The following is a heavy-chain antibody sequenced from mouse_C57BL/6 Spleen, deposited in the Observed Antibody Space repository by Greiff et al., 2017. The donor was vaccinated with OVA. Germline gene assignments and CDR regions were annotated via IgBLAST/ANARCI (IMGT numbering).Heavy chain of an antibody. V-gene: IGHV14-4*01. Sequence: VHVQQSGAELVRPGASVKLSCTASGFNIKDDYMDWVKQRPEQGLEWIGWIDPENGDTEYASKFKGKATITADTSSNTAYLQLSSLTSEDTAVYYCTAGDPWFADWGKGTMVTVAA. CDR2: IDPENGDT. CDR3: TAGDPWFAD. J-gene: IGHJ3*01. CDR1: GFNIKDDY.